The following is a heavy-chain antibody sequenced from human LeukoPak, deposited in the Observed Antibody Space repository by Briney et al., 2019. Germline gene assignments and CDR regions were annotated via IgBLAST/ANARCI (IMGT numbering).Heavy chain of an antibody. J-gene: IGHJ3*02. CDR3: ARRSRSWNLESAFDI. D-gene: IGHD6-13*01. V-gene: IGHV4-39*07. CDR2: IYYSGST. CDR1: GGSISSSSYY. Sequence: SETLSLTCTVSGGSISSSSYYWGWIRQPPGKGLEWIGSIYYSGSTNYNPSLKSRVTISVDTSKNQFSLKLSSVTAADTAVYYCARRSRSWNLESAFDIWGQGTMVTVSS.